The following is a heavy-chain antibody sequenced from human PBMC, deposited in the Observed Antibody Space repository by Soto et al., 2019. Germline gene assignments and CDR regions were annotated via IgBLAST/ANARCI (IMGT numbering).Heavy chain of an antibody. V-gene: IGHV3-74*03. Sequence: GGSLRLSCAASGFIFSSYRMHWVRQAPGKGLVWVSRLHSDGSTTTYADSVKGRFTISRDNAKNTLYLQMNSLRAEDTAVYYCARELPTTIRGGYYYSYGMDVWGQGTTVTVSS. CDR1: GFIFSSYR. D-gene: IGHD2-2*02. J-gene: IGHJ6*02. CDR3: ARELPTTIRGGYYYSYGMDV. CDR2: LHSDGSTT.